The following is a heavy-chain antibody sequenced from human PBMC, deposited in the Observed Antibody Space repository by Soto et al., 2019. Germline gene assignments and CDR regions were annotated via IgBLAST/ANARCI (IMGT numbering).Heavy chain of an antibody. Sequence: PGESLRLSCAASGFTFSSYGMHWVRQAPGKGLKWVGVISYDGSNKYYADSVKGRFTISRDNSKNTLYLQMNSLRAEDTAVYYCAKVPNHLGYDFWSGDYYYGMDVWGQGTTVTVSS. D-gene: IGHD3-3*01. J-gene: IGHJ6*02. CDR2: ISYDGSNK. CDR1: GFTFSSYG. CDR3: AKVPNHLGYDFWSGDYYYGMDV. V-gene: IGHV3-30*18.